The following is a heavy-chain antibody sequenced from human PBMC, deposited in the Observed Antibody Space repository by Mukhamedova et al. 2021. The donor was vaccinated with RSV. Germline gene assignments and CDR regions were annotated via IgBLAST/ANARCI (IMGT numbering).Heavy chain of an antibody. V-gene: IGHV3-33*01. Sequence: GMHWVRQAPGKGLEWVAVIWYGGNNKYYVDSVKGRFTISRDNSKNTLSLQMNSLRVEDTAVYYCARDSLWFGELLFGGIDYWGQGT. CDR1: G. CDR2: IWYGGNNK. J-gene: IGHJ4*02. D-gene: IGHD3-10*01. CDR3: ARDSLWFGELLFGGIDY.